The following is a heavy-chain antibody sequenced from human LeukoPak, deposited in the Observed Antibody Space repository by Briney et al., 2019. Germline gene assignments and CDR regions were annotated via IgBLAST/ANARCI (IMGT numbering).Heavy chain of an antibody. D-gene: IGHD6-13*01. CDR2: IHYSGST. CDR3: ARVAAAYDWYFDL. V-gene: IGHV4-59*08. Sequence: PSETLSLTCTVSGGSISSYYWSWIRQPPGKGLEWIGSIHYSGSTTYNPSLKSRVTISVDTSKNQFSLKLSSVTAADTAVYYCARVAAAYDWYFDLWGRGTLVTVSS. CDR1: GGSISSYY. J-gene: IGHJ2*01.